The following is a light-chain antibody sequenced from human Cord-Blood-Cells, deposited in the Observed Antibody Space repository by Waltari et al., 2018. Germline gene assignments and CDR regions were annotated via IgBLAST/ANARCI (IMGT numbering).Light chain of an antibody. CDR3: QQSYSTKIT. CDR2: AAS. Sequence: DIQMTQSPSSLSASLGDRVTITRRASQSISSYLTWYQQKPGKAPKLLIYAASSLESGVPSRFSGSGSGTDLTLTISSLQPEEFATYYCQQSYSTKITFGQGTRLEIK. V-gene: IGKV1-39*01. CDR1: QSISSY. J-gene: IGKJ5*01.